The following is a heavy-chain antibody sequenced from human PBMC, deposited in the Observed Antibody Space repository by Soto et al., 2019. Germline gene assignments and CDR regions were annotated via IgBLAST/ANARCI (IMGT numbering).Heavy chain of an antibody. D-gene: IGHD2-8*01. CDR3: ASGKWSLDY. J-gene: IGHJ4*02. V-gene: IGHV3-11*01. CDR1: GITLSDND. Sequence: QVHLVASGGGLVKPGGSLRLSCVASGITLSDNDMTWIRQAPGKGLEWLSYISNSDYTTYYADSVKGRFTISRDNAKNSLYLQLNGLRVEDTAVYYCASGKWSLDYWGQGILVTVSS. CDR2: ISNSDYTT.